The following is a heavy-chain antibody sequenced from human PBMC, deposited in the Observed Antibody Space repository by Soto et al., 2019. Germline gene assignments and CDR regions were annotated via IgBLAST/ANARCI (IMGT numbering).Heavy chain of an antibody. CDR2: IYYSGST. Sequence: SETLSLTCTVSGGSISSYYWSWIRQPPGKGLEWIGYIYYSGSTNYNPSLKSRVTISVDTSKNQFSLKLSSVTAADTAVYYCARLVEQWPLTFYFDYWGQGTLVTVSS. CDR3: ARLVEQWPLTFYFDY. J-gene: IGHJ4*02. V-gene: IGHV4-59*08. D-gene: IGHD6-19*01. CDR1: GGSISSYY.